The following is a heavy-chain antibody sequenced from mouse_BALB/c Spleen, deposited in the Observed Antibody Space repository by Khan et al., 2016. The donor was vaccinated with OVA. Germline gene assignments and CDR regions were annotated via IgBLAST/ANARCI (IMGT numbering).Heavy chain of an antibody. CDR2: ISYSGNP. V-gene: IGHV3-2*02. J-gene: IGHJ2*01. CDR1: GYSITSDYA. Sequence: EVKLLESGPGLVKPSQSLSLTCTVTGYSITSDYAWNWVRQFPGNQLEWMGFISYSGNPKYKPSLKSRISMTRDTSKNQFFLQLNSVTPEDTATYYCARVFVGDFDYWGQGTTLIVSS. CDR3: ARVFVGDFDY.